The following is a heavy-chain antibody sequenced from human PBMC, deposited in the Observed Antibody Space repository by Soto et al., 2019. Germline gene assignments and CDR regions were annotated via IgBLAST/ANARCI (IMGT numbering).Heavy chain of an antibody. CDR3: ARNGDSSDYRGSFDP. V-gene: IGHV3-66*01. Sequence: EVQLVESGGGLVQPGGSLRLSCAASGFTVSSNYMSWVRQAPGKGLEWVSVIYSGGTTYYADSVKGRFTISRDNSKNTLSLQMNSLRAEDTAVYYCARNGDSSDYRGSFDPWGQGTLVTVSS. D-gene: IGHD3-22*01. CDR2: IYSGGTT. CDR1: GFTVSSNY. J-gene: IGHJ5*02.